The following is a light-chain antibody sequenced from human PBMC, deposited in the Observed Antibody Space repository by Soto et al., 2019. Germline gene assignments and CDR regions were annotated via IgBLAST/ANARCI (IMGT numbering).Light chain of an antibody. J-gene: IGKJ4*01. CDR3: QQLNSYPLT. Sequence: EIVMTQSPATLSVSTGERATLSCRASQSVSSNLAWYQQKPGQAPRLLIYGASTRATGIPARFSGSGSGTDFTLTVSSLQPEDSATYYCQQLNSYPLTFGGGTKVDIK. CDR2: GAS. CDR1: QSVSSN. V-gene: IGKV3-15*01.